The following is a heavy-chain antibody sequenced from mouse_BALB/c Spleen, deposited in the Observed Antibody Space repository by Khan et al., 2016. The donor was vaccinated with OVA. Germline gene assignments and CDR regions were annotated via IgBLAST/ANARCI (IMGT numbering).Heavy chain of an antibody. Sequence: EVELVESGPELVRPGASVKISCKASGYSFTGYFMNWVMQSHGKSLEWIGRINPHIGETFYNQRFKDKATLTVDESSSTAHMELRSLASEASAVYYCTRIYRSDFDYWGQGTTLTVSS. D-gene: IGHD1-1*01. V-gene: IGHV1-20*02. CDR1: GYSFTGYF. CDR3: TRIYRSDFDY. J-gene: IGHJ2*01. CDR2: INPHIGET.